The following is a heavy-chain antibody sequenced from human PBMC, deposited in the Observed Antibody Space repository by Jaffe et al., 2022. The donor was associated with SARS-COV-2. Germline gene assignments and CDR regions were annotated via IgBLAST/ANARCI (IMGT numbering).Heavy chain of an antibody. CDR2: IYYSGST. D-gene: IGHD3-10*01. V-gene: IGHV4-39*01. CDR1: GGSISSSSYY. Sequence: QLQLQESGPGLVKPSETLSLTCTVSGGSISSSSYYWGWIRQPPGKGLEWIGSIYYSGSTYYNPSLKSRVTISVDTSKNQFSLKLSSVTAADTAVYYCARQRPEYYYGSGSYYYYYYMDVWGKGTTVTVSS. J-gene: IGHJ6*03. CDR3: ARQRPEYYYGSGSYYYYYYMDV.